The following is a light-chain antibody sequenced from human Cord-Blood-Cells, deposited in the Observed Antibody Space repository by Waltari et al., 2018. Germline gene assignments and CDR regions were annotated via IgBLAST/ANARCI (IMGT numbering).Light chain of an antibody. CDR2: EVS. J-gene: IGLJ1*01. V-gene: IGLV2-23*02. Sequence: QSALTQPPSASGSPGQSSPIPCPATSSACGPYNLVSWYQQHPGKAPKLMIYEVSKRPSGVSNRFSGSKSGNTASLTISGLQAEDEADYYCCSYAGSSTYVFGTGTKVTVL. CDR3: CSYAGSSTYV. CDR1: SSACGPYNL.